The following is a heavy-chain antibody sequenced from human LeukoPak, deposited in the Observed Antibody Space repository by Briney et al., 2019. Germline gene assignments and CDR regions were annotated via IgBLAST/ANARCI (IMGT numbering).Heavy chain of an antibody. D-gene: IGHD1/OR15-1a*01. J-gene: IGHJ4*02. Sequence: PGGSLRLFCSASGFTFSIYALHWVRHAPGKGVEYVSAISTTGGNTYYADSVRDRFTISRDNSKNTLYLHMSSLRAEDTAVYYCVRTIGQYDYWGQGTLVTVSS. CDR3: VRTIGQYDY. V-gene: IGHV3-64D*09. CDR1: GFTFSIYA. CDR2: ISTTGGNT.